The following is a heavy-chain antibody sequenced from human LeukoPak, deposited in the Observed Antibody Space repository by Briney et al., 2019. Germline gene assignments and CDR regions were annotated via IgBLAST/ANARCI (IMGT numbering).Heavy chain of an antibody. CDR2: IYYSGST. D-gene: IGHD2-21*01. Sequence: SETLSLTCTVSGGSISSSNYYWGWIRQPPGKGLEWIGSIYYSGSTYYNPSLNSRVTISVDTSKNQFSLNLVSVAVSSWAVFYCVWGFGAGWFVPWGQGTLVIVSS. V-gene: IGHV4-39*01. J-gene: IGHJ5*02. CDR1: GGSISSSNYY. CDR3: VWGFGAGWFVP.